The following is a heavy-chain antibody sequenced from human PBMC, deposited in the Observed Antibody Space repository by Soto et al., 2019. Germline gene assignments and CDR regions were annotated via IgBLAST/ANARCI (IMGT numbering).Heavy chain of an antibody. D-gene: IGHD2-2*01. V-gene: IGHV1-18*01. Sequence: GASVKVSCKASGYTFTSYGISWVRQAPGQGLEWMGWISAYNGNTNYAQKLQGRVTMTTDTSTSTAYMELRSLRSDDTAVYYCARSGIFCSSTSCYSSLWYYGMDVWGQGTTVTVPS. J-gene: IGHJ6*02. CDR3: ARSGIFCSSTSCYSSLWYYGMDV. CDR2: ISAYNGNT. CDR1: GYTFTSYG.